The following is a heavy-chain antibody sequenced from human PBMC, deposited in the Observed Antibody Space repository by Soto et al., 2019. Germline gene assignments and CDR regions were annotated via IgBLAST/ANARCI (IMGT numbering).Heavy chain of an antibody. Sequence: QLQLQESGPGLVKASETLSLTCTVSGGSITRNNHFWGWIRQSPGKGLEWIGSIQYGGTTNYNPSLKSRVLMSAETSKNQFALMMNSGTAADTAVYYCARLGSSGWYQGSYFDYWGQGTLVTVSS. CDR2: IQYGGTT. V-gene: IGHV4-39*01. D-gene: IGHD6-19*01. CDR1: GGSITRNNHF. CDR3: ARLGSSGWYQGSYFDY. J-gene: IGHJ4*02.